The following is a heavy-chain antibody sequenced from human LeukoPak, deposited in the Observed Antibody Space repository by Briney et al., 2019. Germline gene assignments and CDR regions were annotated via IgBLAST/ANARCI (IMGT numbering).Heavy chain of an antibody. J-gene: IGHJ3*02. D-gene: IGHD5-12*01. V-gene: IGHV3-9*01. CDR3: ANLVDIVATRAFDI. CDR1: GFTFDDYA. Sequence: PGRSLRLSCAASGFTFDDYAMHWVRQAPGKGLEWVSGISWNSGSIGYADSVKGRFTISRDNAKNSLYLQMNSLRAEDTALYYCANLVDIVATRAFDIWGQGTMVTVSS. CDR2: ISWNSGSI.